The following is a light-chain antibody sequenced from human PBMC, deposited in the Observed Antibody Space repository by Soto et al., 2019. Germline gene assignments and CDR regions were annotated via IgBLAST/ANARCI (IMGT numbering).Light chain of an antibody. CDR2: DAS. CDR3: QQRSNWPRLT. Sequence: EIVLTQSPATLSLSPGERATPSCRASQMVTSYLAWNQQKPGQAPRLLIYDASNRAIGIPARFSGSGSGTDFTLTISSLQPEDFAVYFCQQRSNWPRLTFGGGTKVEI. V-gene: IGKV3-11*01. CDR1: QMVTSY. J-gene: IGKJ4*01.